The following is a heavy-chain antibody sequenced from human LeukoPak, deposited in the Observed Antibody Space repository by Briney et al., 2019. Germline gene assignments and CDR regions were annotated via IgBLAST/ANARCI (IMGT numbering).Heavy chain of an antibody. Sequence: SETLSLTCAVYGGSFSGYYWSWIRQPPGKGLEWIGEINHSGSTNYNPSLKSRVTISVDTSKNQFSLKLSSVTAADTAVYYCARDVGYSGYDPGYFDYWGQGTLVTVSS. CDR2: INHSGST. CDR1: GGSFSGYY. CDR3: ARDVGYSGYDPGYFDY. V-gene: IGHV4-34*01. J-gene: IGHJ4*02. D-gene: IGHD5-12*01.